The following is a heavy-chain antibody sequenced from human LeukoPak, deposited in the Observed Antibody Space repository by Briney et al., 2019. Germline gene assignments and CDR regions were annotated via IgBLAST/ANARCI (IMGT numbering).Heavy chain of an antibody. J-gene: IGHJ5*02. V-gene: IGHV4-4*07. CDR1: GGSFSGYY. CDR3: ARDHMNYYGSGRGFDP. CDR2: IYTSGST. Sequence: SETLSLTCAVYGGSFSGYYWSWIRQPAGKGLEWIGRIYTSGSTNYNPSLKSRVTISVDTSKNQFSLKLSSVTAADTAVYYCARDHMNYYGSGRGFDPWGQGTLVTVSS. D-gene: IGHD3-10*01.